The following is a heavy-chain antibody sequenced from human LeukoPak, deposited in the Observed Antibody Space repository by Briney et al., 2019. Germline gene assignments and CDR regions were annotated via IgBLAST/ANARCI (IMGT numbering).Heavy chain of an antibody. Sequence: GGSLRLSCAASGFTFSSYGMHWVRQAPGKGLEWVAVIWYDGGNKYYVDSVKGRFTISRDNSKNTLYLQMNSLRAEDTAVYYCAKVSGGGLYYDGMDVWGQGTTVTVSS. CDR1: GFTFSSYG. V-gene: IGHV3-33*06. CDR3: AKVSGGGLYYDGMDV. CDR2: IWYDGGNK. J-gene: IGHJ6*02. D-gene: IGHD1-14*01.